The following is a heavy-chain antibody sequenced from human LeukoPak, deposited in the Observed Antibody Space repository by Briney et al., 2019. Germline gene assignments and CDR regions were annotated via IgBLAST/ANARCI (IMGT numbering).Heavy chain of an antibody. J-gene: IGHJ4*02. CDR3: TRVFVGDEYSSSGY. Sequence: GGSLRLSCAATGFTFSRYYMHWVRQAPGKGLVWVSRINSDGSSTTYADSVKGRFTISRDNAKNTLYLQMNSLKVEDTAVYYCTRVFVGDEYSSSGYWGQGTLVTVSS. CDR1: GFTFSRYY. D-gene: IGHD6-13*01. V-gene: IGHV3-74*01. CDR2: INSDGSST.